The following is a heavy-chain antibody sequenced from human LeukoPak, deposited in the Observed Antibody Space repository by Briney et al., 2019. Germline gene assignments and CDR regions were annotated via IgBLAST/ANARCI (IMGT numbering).Heavy chain of an antibody. V-gene: IGHV4-59*01. CDR2: IYYSGST. Sequence: SETLSLTRTVSGGSISSYYWSWIRQPAGKGLEWIGYIYYSGSTNYNPSLKSRVTISVDTSKNQFSLKLSSVTAAETAVYYCARKNYHDAFDIWGQGTMVTVSS. CDR3: ARKNYHDAFDI. J-gene: IGHJ3*02. CDR1: GGSISSYY. D-gene: IGHD5-24*01.